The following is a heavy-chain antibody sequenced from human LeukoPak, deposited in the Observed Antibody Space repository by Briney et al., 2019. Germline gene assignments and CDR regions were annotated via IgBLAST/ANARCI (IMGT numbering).Heavy chain of an antibody. J-gene: IGHJ6*03. CDR3: ARDFNSRKTYYMDV. CDR2: IYTSGST. V-gene: IGHV4-4*07. Sequence: SETLSLTCTVSGGSISSYYWSWIRQPAGKGLEWIGRIYTSGSTNYNPPLKSQVTMSVDTSKNQFSLKLSSVTAADTAVYYCARDFNSRKTYYMDVWGKGTTVTVSS. D-gene: IGHD4-23*01. CDR1: GGSISSYY.